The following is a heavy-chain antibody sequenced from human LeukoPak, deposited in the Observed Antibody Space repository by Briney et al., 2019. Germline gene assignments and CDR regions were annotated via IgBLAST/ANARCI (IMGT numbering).Heavy chain of an antibody. CDR2: FDPEDGET. J-gene: IGHJ4*02. D-gene: IGHD3-22*01. Sequence: ASVKVSCKVSGYTLTELSMHWVRQAPGKGLEWMGGFDPEDGETIYAQKFQGRVTMTEDTSTGTAYMELSSLRSADTAVYYCATAYYYDSSGYYYGGFDYWGQGTLVTVSS. CDR1: GYTLTELS. CDR3: ATAYYYDSSGYYYGGFDY. V-gene: IGHV1-24*01.